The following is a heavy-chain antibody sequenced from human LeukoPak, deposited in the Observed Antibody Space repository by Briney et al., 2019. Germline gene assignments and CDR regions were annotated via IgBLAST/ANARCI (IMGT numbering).Heavy chain of an antibody. CDR2: IYYSGST. CDR3: ARVPEDEDACDI. J-gene: IGHJ3*02. V-gene: IGHV4-59*01. Sequence: SETLSLTCTVSGGSISSYYWSWIRQPPGKGLEWIGYIYYSGSTNYNPSLKSRVTISVDTSKNQFSLKLSSVTAADTAVYYCARVPEDEDACDIWGEGTMVTVSS. CDR1: GGSISSYY.